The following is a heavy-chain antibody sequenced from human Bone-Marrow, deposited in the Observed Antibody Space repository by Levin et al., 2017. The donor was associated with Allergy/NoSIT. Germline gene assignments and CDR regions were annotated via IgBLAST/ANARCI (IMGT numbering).Heavy chain of an antibody. D-gene: IGHD3-3*01. CDR3: AKDLTLRSADYYFDY. CDR2: LSDDGSDK. CDR1: GFTFKSYA. J-gene: IGHJ4*02. V-gene: IGHV3-30*18. Sequence: GESLKISCAASGFTFKSYAIHWVRQAPGKGLEWVAVLSDDGSDKHYADSVKGRFTISRDNSKNTLYLQMNSLRAEDTAVYYCAKDLTLRSADYYFDYWGQGTLVTVSS.